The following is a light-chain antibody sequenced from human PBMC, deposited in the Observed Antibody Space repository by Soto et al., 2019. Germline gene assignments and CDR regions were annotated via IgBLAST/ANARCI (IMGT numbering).Light chain of an antibody. CDR2: DVS. Sequence: QSALTQPASVSGSPGQSITISCTGTSSDVGGYNYVSWYQQHPGKAPKLMIYDVSNRPSGVSNRFSGSKSGNTASLTISGLQAEDEADDYCSSYTGSSTLVVFGGGTQVTVL. J-gene: IGLJ2*01. V-gene: IGLV2-14*01. CDR3: SSYTGSSTLVV. CDR1: SSDVGGYNY.